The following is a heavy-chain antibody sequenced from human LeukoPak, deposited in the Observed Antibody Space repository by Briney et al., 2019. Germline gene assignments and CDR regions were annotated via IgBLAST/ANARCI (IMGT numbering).Heavy chain of an antibody. CDR1: GFTFSSYG. V-gene: IGHV3-30*02. Sequence: GGSLRLSCAASGFTFSSYGMHWVRQAPGEGLEWVAFIRYDGSNKYYADSVRGRFTISRDNSKNTLYLQMNSLRAEDTAVYYCAKAPRPYCSGGSCYYMDVWGKGTTVTISS. J-gene: IGHJ6*03. CDR3: AKAPRPYCSGGSCYYMDV. D-gene: IGHD2-15*01. CDR2: IRYDGSNK.